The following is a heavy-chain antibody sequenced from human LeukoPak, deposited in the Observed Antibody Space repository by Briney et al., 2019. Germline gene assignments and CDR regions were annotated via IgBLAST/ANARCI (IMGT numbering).Heavy chain of an antibody. D-gene: IGHD2-8*01. J-gene: IGHJ5*02. CDR2: IYSDGST. CDR3: ARFQPIYTNSYAWFDP. Sequence: PGGSLRLSCAASGFTVSSDYMNGVRQAPGKGLEWVSLIYSDGSTYYADSVKGRFIISRDNSANTLYLQMNSLRAEDTAVYYCARFQPIYTNSYAWFDPWGREPWSPSPQ. CDR1: GFTVSSDY. V-gene: IGHV3-53*01.